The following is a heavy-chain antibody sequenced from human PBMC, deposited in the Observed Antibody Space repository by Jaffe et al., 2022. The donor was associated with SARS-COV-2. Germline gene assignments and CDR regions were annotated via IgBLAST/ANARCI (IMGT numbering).Heavy chain of an antibody. V-gene: IGHV3-7*03. CDR1: GFTFSSYW. D-gene: IGHD2-2*01. CDR2: IKQDGTEK. J-gene: IGHJ3*02. CDR3: ATQIGYCSGTSCNDPFHI. Sequence: EVRLVESGGGLVQPGGSLRLSCAASGFTFSSYWMSWVRQAPGKGLEWVANIKQDGTEKHYVDSVKGRFTISRDNAKNSLYLQVNSLRAEDTAVYYCATQIGYCSGTSCNDPFHIWGQGTMVTVSS.